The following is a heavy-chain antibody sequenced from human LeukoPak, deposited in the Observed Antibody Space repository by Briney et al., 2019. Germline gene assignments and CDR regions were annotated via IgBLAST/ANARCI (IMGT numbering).Heavy chain of an antibody. D-gene: IGHD6-13*01. CDR1: GFTFSSYW. CDR3: ARDSKGIAAAGIDY. CDR2: IKQDGSEK. V-gene: IGHV3-7*01. Sequence: PGGSLRLSCAASGFTFSSYWMSWVRQAPGKGLEWVANIKQDGSEKYYVDSVKGRFTISRDNAKNTLYLQMGSLRAEDMAVYYCARDSKGIAAAGIDYWGQGTLVTVSS. J-gene: IGHJ4*02.